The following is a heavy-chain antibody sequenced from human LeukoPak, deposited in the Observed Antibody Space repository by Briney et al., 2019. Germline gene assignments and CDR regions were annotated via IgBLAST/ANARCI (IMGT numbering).Heavy chain of an antibody. D-gene: IGHD2-2*01. CDR3: ARDRHCSSSSCYGL. J-gene: IGHJ4*02. CDR2: IYSGGST. Sequence: GGSLRLSCAASGFTVSNNYMRWVRQAPGKGLEWVSLIYSGGSTYYADSVKGRFTISRDNSKNTLYLQMNSLRAEDTAVYYCARDRHCSSSSCYGLWGQGTRVTVSS. V-gene: IGHV3-66*01. CDR1: GFTVSNNY.